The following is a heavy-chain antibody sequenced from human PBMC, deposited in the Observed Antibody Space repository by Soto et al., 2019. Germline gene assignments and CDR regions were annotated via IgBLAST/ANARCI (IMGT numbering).Heavy chain of an antibody. Sequence: GGSLRLSCAASGFTFSGYWMHWVRQAPGKGLVWVSRINSDGSSTSYADSVKGRFTISRDNAKNTLYLQMNSLRAEDTAVYYCASVILYGEHNWFDPWGQGTLVTVSS. V-gene: IGHV3-74*01. D-gene: IGHD4-17*01. CDR1: GFTFSGYW. CDR2: INSDGSST. J-gene: IGHJ5*02. CDR3: ASVILYGEHNWFDP.